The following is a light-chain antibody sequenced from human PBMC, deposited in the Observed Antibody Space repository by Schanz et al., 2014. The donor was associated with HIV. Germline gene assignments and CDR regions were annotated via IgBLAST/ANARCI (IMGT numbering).Light chain of an antibody. J-gene: IGLJ3*02. CDR2: YDN. V-gene: IGLV1-44*01. Sequence: QSVLTQPPSASGTPGQGVTISCSGRDSNIGSNTVNWYQHLPGSAPKLLIYYDNQRPSGVPDRFSGSESGTSASLAISGLQSEDEADYYCATWDDSLNGWVFGGGTKVTVL. CDR3: ATWDDSLNGWV. CDR1: DSNIGSNT.